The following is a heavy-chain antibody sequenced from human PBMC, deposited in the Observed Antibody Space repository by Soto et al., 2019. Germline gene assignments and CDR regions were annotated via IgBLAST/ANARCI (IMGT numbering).Heavy chain of an antibody. CDR2: ISGSAGST. D-gene: IGHD3-22*01. V-gene: IGHV3-23*01. CDR1: GFTFSSYA. Sequence: PGGFLRLSCAAAGFTFSSYAMSWVRQAPGKWLEWVSAISGSAGSTYYADSVKGRFTISRDTYKNTLYMQMNSLRDEDTAVYYCAKGPYYYDSSGYYPYYFDYWGQGTLVTVSS. J-gene: IGHJ4*02. CDR3: AKGPYYYDSSGYYPYYFDY.